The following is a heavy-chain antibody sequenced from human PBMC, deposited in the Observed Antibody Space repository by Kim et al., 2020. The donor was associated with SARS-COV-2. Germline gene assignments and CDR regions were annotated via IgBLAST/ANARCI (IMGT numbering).Heavy chain of an antibody. CDR3: ARGSGSGNIPD. J-gene: IGHJ4*02. CDR1: GYTFTSFP. CDR2: INAGKGDT. V-gene: IGHV1-3*01. D-gene: IGHD3-10*01. Sequence: ASVKVSCKAYGYTFTSFPIHWVRQAPGQGLECMGWINAGKGDTRYSQNFQGRVTFIRDTSATTAYMELSSLRSEDTAVYYCARGSGSGNIPDWGQGSLVTVSS.